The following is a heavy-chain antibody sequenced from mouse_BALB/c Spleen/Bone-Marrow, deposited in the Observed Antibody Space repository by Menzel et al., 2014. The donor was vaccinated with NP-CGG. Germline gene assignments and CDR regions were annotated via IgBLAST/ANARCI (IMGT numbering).Heavy chain of an antibody. V-gene: IGHV1-69*01. CDR1: GYTFPDNW. Sequence: QVQLQQSGAELGMPGASVKMSCKASGYTFPDNWIYWVKQRPGQGLEWIGAIDTSDSYTNYNQKFMGKASLTVDASSSTAYVQVSSLTSDDSAVYYCARGGHDFSLDYWGQGTSVTVSS. D-gene: IGHD2-4*01. CDR2: IDTSDSYT. CDR3: ARGGHDFSLDY. J-gene: IGHJ4*01.